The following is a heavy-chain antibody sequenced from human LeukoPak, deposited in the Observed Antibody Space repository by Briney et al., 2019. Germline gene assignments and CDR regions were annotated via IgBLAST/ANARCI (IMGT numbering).Heavy chain of an antibody. V-gene: IGHV3-23*01. CDR1: GFTVSSNF. J-gene: IGHJ4*02. Sequence: PGGSLRLSCAASGFTVSSNFWTWVRRAPGKGLEWVSAISGSGGSTYYADSVKGRFTISRDNARNSLYLQMSSLRVEDTAVYYCARDIPSGFYTPDYWGRGTLVTVSS. CDR2: ISGSGGST. D-gene: IGHD5-12*01. CDR3: ARDIPSGFYTPDY.